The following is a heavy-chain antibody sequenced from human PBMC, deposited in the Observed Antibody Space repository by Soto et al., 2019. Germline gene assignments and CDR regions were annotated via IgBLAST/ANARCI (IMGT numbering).Heavy chain of an antibody. CDR1: GGSISSYY. CDR3: AREINQLLL. Sequence: SETLSLTCTVSGGSISSYYWSWIRQPPGKGLEWIGYIYYSGSTYYNPSLKSRVTISVDTSKNQFSLKLSSVTAADTAVYYCAREINQLLLWGQGTMVTVSS. CDR2: IYYSGST. V-gene: IGHV4-59*12. J-gene: IGHJ3*01. D-gene: IGHD2-2*01.